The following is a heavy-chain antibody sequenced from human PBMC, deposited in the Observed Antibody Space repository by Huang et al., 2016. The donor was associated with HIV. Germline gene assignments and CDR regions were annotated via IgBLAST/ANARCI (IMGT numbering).Heavy chain of an antibody. CDR1: GYTFNGYW. J-gene: IGHJ3*02. CDR2: IYPGDPDT. D-gene: IGHD2-2*01. V-gene: IGHV5-51*01. CDR3: ARQGVGDFVVEPTGLGAFDI. Sequence: EVQLVQSGAVVKKPGESLKISCKGSGYTFNGYWLGWVRQMPGNGLEWMGIIYPGDPDTTYSPSFQGQVTISAGKSISTAYLQWSGLKASDTAMYYCARQGVGDFVVEPTGLGAFDIWGQGTMVTVSS.